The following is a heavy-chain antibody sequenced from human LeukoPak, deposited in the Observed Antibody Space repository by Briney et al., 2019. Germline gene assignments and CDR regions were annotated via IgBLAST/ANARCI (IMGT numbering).Heavy chain of an antibody. Sequence: ASVKVSCKASGYTFTGYYVHWVRQAPGQGLEWMGWINPNSGGTNYAQKFQGRVTMTRDTSISTAYMELSRLRSDDTAVYYCARGSSRWLADFDYWGQGTLVTVSS. V-gene: IGHV1-2*02. D-gene: IGHD6-19*01. CDR1: GYTFTGYY. CDR2: INPNSGGT. J-gene: IGHJ4*02. CDR3: ARGSSRWLADFDY.